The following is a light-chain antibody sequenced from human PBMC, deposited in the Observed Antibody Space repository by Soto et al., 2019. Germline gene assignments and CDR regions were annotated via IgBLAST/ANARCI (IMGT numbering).Light chain of an antibody. CDR1: NSNIGSNS. CDR2: SNN. J-gene: IGLJ1*01. V-gene: IGLV1-44*01. Sequence: QSALTQPPSASGTPGQGVTISCSGRNSNIGSNSVIWHQHLPGTAPKLLIYSNNQRPSGVPDRFSGSKSGTSASLAISGLQSEDEADYYCASWDDNLNAFVFGTGTKVTVL. CDR3: ASWDDNLNAFV.